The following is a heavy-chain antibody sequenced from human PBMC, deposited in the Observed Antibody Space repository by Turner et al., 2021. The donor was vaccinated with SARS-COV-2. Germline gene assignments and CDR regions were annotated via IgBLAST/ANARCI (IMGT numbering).Heavy chain of an antibody. CDR2: IWNDGSNK. CDR1: GFTFSNHG. Sequence: QLQLVESGGGVVQPGRSLRLFCEASGFTFSNHGMHWARQAPGKGLEWVTIIWNDGSNKYYTDSLRGRFTISRDNSKNTLYLQMNSLRAEDTAVYYCARGCGGSSGCFLIDYWGQGTLVTVSS. D-gene: IGHD6-19*01. CDR3: ARGCGGSSGCFLIDY. V-gene: IGHV3-33*01. J-gene: IGHJ4*02.